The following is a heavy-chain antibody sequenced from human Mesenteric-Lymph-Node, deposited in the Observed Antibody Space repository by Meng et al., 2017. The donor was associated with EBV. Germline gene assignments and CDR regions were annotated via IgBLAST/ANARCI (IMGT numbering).Heavy chain of an antibody. V-gene: IGHV4-39*07. D-gene: IGHD3-16*02. CDR2: YYNSGST. J-gene: IGHJ4*02. CDR3: ARITFGGAIGD. CDR1: GGSISSSSYY. Sequence: QLQLQESGPGLVKPSETLSLTCTVSGGSISSSSYYWGWIRQPPGKGLEWIGTYYNSGSTHYNPSLKSRVTISVDTSKNQFSLKVNSLTAADTAVYYCARITFGGAIGDWGQGTLVTVSS.